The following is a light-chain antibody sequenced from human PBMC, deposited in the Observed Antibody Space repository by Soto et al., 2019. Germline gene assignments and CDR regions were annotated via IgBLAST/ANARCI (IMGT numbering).Light chain of an antibody. CDR2: AAS. V-gene: IGKV1-9*01. CDR3: QQLNSYPY. J-gene: IGKJ5*01. CDR1: QSISSY. Sequence: DIQMTQSPSSLSASVGDRVTITCRASQSISSYLNWYQQKPGKAPKLLIYAASTLQSGVPSRFSGSGSGTEFTLTISSLQPEDFATYYCQQLNSYPYFGQGTRLEIK.